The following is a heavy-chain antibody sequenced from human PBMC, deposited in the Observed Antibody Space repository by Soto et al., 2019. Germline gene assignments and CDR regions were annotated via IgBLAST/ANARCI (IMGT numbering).Heavy chain of an antibody. J-gene: IGHJ4*02. CDR3: ATNYGSGSTHFDY. V-gene: IGHV1-69*02. CDR2: IIPMLGMS. D-gene: IGHD3-10*01. Sequence: QVQLVHSGAEVKKPGSPVRVSCTASGDTFNFYTISWVRQVPGQGPEWMGRIIPMLGMSNYDQKFQGRVTIMADKYTSTVYMNLSGLTSEDTAVYYCATNYGSGSTHFDYWGQGTLVTVSS. CDR1: GDTFNFYT.